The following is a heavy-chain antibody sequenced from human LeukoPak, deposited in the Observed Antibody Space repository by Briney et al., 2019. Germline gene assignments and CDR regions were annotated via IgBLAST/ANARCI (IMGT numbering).Heavy chain of an antibody. V-gene: IGHV4-59*01. D-gene: IGHD5/OR15-5a*01. CDR3: ASHGLHQPSHFDY. J-gene: IGHJ4*02. CDR1: GGSISSYY. CDR2: IYYSGST. Sequence: PSETLSLTCTVSGGSISSYYWSWIRQPPGKGLEWIGYIYYSGSTNYNPSLKSRVTISVDTSKNQFSLKLSSVTAADTAVYYCASHGLHQPSHFDYWGQGTLVTVSS.